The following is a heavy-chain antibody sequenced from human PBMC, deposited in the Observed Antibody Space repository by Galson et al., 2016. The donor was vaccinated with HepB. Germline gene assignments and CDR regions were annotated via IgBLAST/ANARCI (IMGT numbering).Heavy chain of an antibody. CDR1: GSTFSSYE. CDR3: ASAPGAFYYYYAMDV. J-gene: IGHJ6*02. Sequence: SLRLSCAASGSTFSSYEMNWVRQAPGKGLEWLSYISSGGGTIYYAGSVKGRSTISRDNAKNSLYLQMSSLRAEDTAVYYCASAPGAFYYYYAMDVWGQGTTVTVSS. V-gene: IGHV3-48*03. CDR2: ISSGGGTI.